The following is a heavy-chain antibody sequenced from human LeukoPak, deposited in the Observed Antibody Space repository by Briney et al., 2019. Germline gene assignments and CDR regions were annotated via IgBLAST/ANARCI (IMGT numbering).Heavy chain of an antibody. CDR3: ARGGSFGTY. CDR2: ISAHNGYT. D-gene: IGHD3-10*01. Sequence: ASVKVSCKASGYTFNNYGINWVRQAPGQGLEWMGWISAHNGYTEYAQKVQGRVTLTTDTSTSTAYMELKSLKSDDTAIYYCARGGSFGTYWGQGTLVTVSS. J-gene: IGHJ4*02. V-gene: IGHV1-18*01. CDR1: GYTFNNYG.